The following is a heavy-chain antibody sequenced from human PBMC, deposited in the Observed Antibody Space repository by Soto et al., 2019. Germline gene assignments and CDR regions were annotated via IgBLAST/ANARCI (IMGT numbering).Heavy chain of an antibody. D-gene: IGHD5-12*01. CDR1: GGSVSSEHYY. CDR3: AGGTDGKKVAY. Sequence: QVQLQESGPGLVKSSETLSLTCTVSGGSVSSEHYYWNWIRQAPGKGLEWIGYFFYTGSTNYNPSLESRRTMSVDMSKNHCSLKLSSVTAADTAVYYCAGGTDGKKVAYWGQGTLVTVSS. J-gene: IGHJ4*02. V-gene: IGHV4-61*03. CDR2: FFYTGST.